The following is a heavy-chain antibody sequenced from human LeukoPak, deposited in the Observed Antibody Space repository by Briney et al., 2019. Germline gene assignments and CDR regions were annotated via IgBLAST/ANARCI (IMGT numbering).Heavy chain of an antibody. CDR2: INQDASEI. Sequence: PGGSQRLSCAASGFTFSTYWMNWYRQAPGKGLEWVGNINQDASEINYVDSVRGRFTISRDNAKNSLHLQMNSLRAEDTAVYYCATDRDNSDWQKRFDSWGQGTLVTVTP. CDR3: ATDRDNSDWQKRFDS. V-gene: IGHV3-7*01. CDR1: GFTFSTYW. J-gene: IGHJ4*02. D-gene: IGHD2-21*02.